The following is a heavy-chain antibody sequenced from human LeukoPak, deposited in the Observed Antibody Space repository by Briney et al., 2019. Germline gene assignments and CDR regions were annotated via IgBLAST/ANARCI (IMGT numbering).Heavy chain of an antibody. Sequence: PGGSLRLSCAVSGFTFSSYEMNWVRQAPGKGLEWVSYISSSGRTIYNADSVKGRFTIYRDNAKNSLYVQMNSLRAEDTAVYYCASYYYVSSGYWVHAFDIWGQGTMVTVSS. D-gene: IGHD3-22*01. J-gene: IGHJ3*02. V-gene: IGHV3-48*03. CDR1: GFTFSSYE. CDR2: ISSSGRTI. CDR3: ASYYYVSSGYWVHAFDI.